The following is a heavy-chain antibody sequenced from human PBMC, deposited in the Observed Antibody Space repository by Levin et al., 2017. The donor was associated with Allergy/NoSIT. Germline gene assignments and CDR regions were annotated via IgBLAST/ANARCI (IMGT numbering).Heavy chain of an antibody. D-gene: IGHD3-22*01. CDR1: GFTFSDYY. CDR2: ISSSGSTI. J-gene: IGHJ4*02. CDR3: ARVSGGIFYYDSSGPFDY. Sequence: GGSLRLSCAASGFTFSDYYMSWIRQAPGKGLEWVSYISSSGSTIYYADSVKGRFTISRDNAKNSLYLQMNSLRAEDTAVYYCARVSGGIFYYDSSGPFDYWGQGTLVTVSS. V-gene: IGHV3-11*01.